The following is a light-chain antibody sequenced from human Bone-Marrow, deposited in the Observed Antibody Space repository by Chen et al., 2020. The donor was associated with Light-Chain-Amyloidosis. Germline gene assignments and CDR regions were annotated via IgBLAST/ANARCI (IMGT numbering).Light chain of an antibody. CDR1: SSDVGGYNS. CDR3: SSYTSITTLV. Sequence: QSALTQPASVSGSPGQSLTISCTGTSSDVGGYNSVSWYQQHPGKAPKLMIYDVRNRPSGVSNRFSGSKSGNTASLTISGLQAEDEADYYCSSYTSITTLVFGGGTKLTVL. V-gene: IGLV2-14*03. CDR2: DVR. J-gene: IGLJ2*01.